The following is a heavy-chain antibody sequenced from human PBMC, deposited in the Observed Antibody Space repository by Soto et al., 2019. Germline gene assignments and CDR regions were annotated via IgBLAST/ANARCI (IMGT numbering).Heavy chain of an antibody. CDR2: IYYSGST. CDR1: GGSISSSSYY. Sequence: SETLSLTCSVSGGSISSSSYYWGWIRQPPGKGLQWIGTIYYSGSTYYNPSLKSRVTISVDTSKNQFSLKLSSVTAADTAVYYCDSSDGEGRMDYWGKGTTVTVSS. V-gene: IGHV4-39*01. CDR3: DSSDGEGRMDY. J-gene: IGHJ6*04.